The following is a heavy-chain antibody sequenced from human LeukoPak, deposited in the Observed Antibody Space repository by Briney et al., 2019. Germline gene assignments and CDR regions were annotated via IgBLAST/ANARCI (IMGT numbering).Heavy chain of an antibody. D-gene: IGHD1-14*01. V-gene: IGHV3-23*01. Sequence: PGGSLILSCRASGFIFSSYGMAWVRQAPGKGLEWVSTMSAGGENTHYADSVNGRFTISRDNSKDILYLEMYSLRVEDTAVYYCTKHAGPTFNWFDPWGQGTRVTVSS. CDR1: GFIFSSYG. CDR3: TKHAGPTFNWFDP. CDR2: MSAGGENT. J-gene: IGHJ5*02.